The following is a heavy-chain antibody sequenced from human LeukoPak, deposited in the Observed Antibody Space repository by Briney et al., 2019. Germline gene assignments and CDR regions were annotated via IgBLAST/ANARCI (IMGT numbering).Heavy chain of an antibody. V-gene: IGHV3-48*03. J-gene: IGHJ6*04. Sequence: GGSRKLSCEPSGFSFRGYEMNWFRQAPGKGLKWIAYIRASGTVTHYADSMEGRFTISRDNAKNSLYLEMNSLRGEDTAVYYCARDGTPNYGSGWVYMDVWGKGTTVTISS. CDR2: IRASGTVT. CDR1: GFSFRGYE. D-gene: IGHD6-25*01. CDR3: ARDGTPNYGSGWVYMDV.